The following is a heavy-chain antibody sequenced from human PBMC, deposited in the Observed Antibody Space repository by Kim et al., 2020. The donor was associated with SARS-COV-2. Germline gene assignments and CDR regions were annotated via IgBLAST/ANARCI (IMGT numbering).Heavy chain of an antibody. CDR1: GFTFSSYG. D-gene: IGHD2-15*01. CDR3: ARDHPATYYYYGMDV. CDR2: IWYDGSNK. Sequence: GGSLRLSCAASGFTFSSYGMHWVRQAPGKGLEWVAVIWYDGSNKYYADSVKGRFTISRDNSKNTLYLQMNSLRAEDTAVYYCARDHPATYYYYGMDVWGQGTTVTVSS. V-gene: IGHV3-33*01. J-gene: IGHJ6*02.